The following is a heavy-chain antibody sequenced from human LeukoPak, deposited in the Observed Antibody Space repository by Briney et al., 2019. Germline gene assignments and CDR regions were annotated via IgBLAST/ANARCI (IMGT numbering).Heavy chain of an antibody. D-gene: IGHD4-23*01. J-gene: IGHJ4*02. Sequence: GGSLRLSCAASGFTFSTYALSWVRQAPGKGLEWVSSIRGSDGSTYYADSVKGRFAISRDNSKNTLYLQMNSLSAEDTAVYYCAKDVYGDYGGLDYWGQGTQVTVSS. V-gene: IGHV3-23*01. CDR1: GFTFSTYA. CDR3: AKDVYGDYGGLDY. CDR2: IRGSDGST.